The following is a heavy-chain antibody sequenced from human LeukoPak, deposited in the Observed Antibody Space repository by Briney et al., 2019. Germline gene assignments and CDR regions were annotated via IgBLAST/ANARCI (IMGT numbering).Heavy chain of an antibody. V-gene: IGHV4-39*01. CDR2: IYYSGST. CDR3: ARHGVLSYEGYFQH. D-gene: IGHD3-16*01. CDR1: GGSISSSSYY. J-gene: IGHJ1*01. Sequence: TSETLSLTCTVSGGSISSSSYYWGWIRQPPGKGLEWIGSIYYSGSTYYNPSLKSRVTISVDTSKNQFSLKLSSVTAADTAVYYCARHGVLSYEGYFQHWGQGTLVTVSS.